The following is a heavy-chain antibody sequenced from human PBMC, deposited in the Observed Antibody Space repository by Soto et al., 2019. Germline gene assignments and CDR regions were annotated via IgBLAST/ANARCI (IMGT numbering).Heavy chain of an antibody. Sequence: GGSLRLSCVASGFTLSSYHMDWVRQAPGKGLEWISYIHASSISNIYYADSVKGRFTISRDNAKNSLYLQMDSLRAEDTAVYYCARDGTTGTANYHYATDVWGQGTTVTVSS. J-gene: IGHJ6*02. D-gene: IGHD4-17*01. V-gene: IGHV3-48*03. CDR3: ARDGTTGTANYHYATDV. CDR2: IHASSISNI. CDR1: GFTLSSYH.